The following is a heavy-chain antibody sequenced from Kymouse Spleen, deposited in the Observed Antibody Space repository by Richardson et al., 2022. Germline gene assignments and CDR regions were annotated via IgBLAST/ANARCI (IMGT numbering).Heavy chain of an antibody. CDR3: ASLLWFGELSWFDP. V-gene: IGHV4-39*01. CDR1: GGSISSSSYY. D-gene: IGHD3-10*01. CDR2: IYYSGST. Sequence: QLQLQESGPGLVKPSETLSLTCTVSGGSISSSSYYWGWIRQPPGKGLEWIGSIYYSGSTYYNPSLKSRVTISVDTSKNQFSLKLSSVTAADTAVYYCASLLWFGELSWFDPWGQGTLVTVSS. J-gene: IGHJ5*02.